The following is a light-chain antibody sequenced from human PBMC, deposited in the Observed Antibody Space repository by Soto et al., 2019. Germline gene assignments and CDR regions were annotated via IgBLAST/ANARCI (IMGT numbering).Light chain of an antibody. CDR2: QVT. Sequence: QSVPTQPASVSGSPGQSITISCTGTSSDVGGYNYVSWYQQHPGKAPKLEISQVTNRPSGVSNRFSGSKSGNTAFLTISGLQAEDEADYYCCSYTSSITWVFGGGTKLTVL. J-gene: IGLJ3*02. CDR3: CSYTSSITWV. CDR1: SSDVGGYNY. V-gene: IGLV2-14*01.